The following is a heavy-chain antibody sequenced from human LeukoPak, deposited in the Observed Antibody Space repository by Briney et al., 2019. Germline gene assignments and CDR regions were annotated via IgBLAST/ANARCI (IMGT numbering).Heavy chain of an antibody. D-gene: IGHD3-10*02. V-gene: IGHV4-4*07. J-gene: IGHJ3*02. CDR3: ARDFSAGLGRITMLGDAFDI. CDR2: IYTSGST. Sequence: PSETLSLTCAVYGGSFSGYYWSWIRQPAGKGLEWIGRIYTSGSTNYNPSLKSRVTMSVDTSKSQSSLKLSSVTAADTAVYYCARDFSAGLGRITMLGDAFDIWGQGTMVTVSS. CDR1: GGSFSGYY.